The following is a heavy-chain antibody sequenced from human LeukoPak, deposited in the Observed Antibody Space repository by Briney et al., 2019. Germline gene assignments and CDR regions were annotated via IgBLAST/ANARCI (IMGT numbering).Heavy chain of an antibody. V-gene: IGHV3-9*01. D-gene: IGHD6-6*01. CDR1: GFTFDDYA. CDR3: AEDGGQLVPLSYGMDV. Sequence: GRSLRLSCAASGFTFDDYAMHWVRQAPGKGLEWVSGISWNSGSIGYADSVKGRFTISRDNAKNSLYLQMNSLRAEDTALYYCAEDGGQLVPLSYGMDVWGQGTTVTVSS. J-gene: IGHJ6*02. CDR2: ISWNSGSI.